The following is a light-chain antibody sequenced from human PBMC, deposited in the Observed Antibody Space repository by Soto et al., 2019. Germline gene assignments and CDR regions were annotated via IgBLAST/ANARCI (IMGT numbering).Light chain of an antibody. CDR1: RSDIGAYNY. CDR3: TSYTTTNTLA. J-gene: IGLJ2*01. Sequence: QSALTQPASVSGSPGQSITISCTGTRSDIGAYNYVSWFQQNPGKAPKCMIYDVYSRPSGVSHRFSGSKSANTASLTISGRPAAGEAVYYCTSYTTTNTLALGGGTKVTVI. CDR2: DVY. V-gene: IGLV2-14*01.